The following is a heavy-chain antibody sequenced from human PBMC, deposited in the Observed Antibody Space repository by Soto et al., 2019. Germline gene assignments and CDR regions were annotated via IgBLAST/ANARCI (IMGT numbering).Heavy chain of an antibody. Sequence: ASVKVSCRSSGDPLTDFYRHWVRHAPGQGREWVGWINPKNGGINYTQKFQGRVTMTRDTSVNTSYIDLKRLNFDDSAIYYCVRGQSVLYLDLWGRGTQVTVSS. CDR1: GDPLTDFY. V-gene: IGHV1-2*02. J-gene: IGHJ1*01. CDR3: VRGQSVLYLDL. CDR2: INPKNGGI. D-gene: IGHD1-20*01.